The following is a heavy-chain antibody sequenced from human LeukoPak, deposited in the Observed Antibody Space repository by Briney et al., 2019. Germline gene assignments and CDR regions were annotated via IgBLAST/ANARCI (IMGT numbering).Heavy chain of an antibody. CDR1: GFTFSTYW. CDR2: ISGSGGST. J-gene: IGHJ3*02. D-gene: IGHD3-9*01. Sequence: GGSLRLSCAASGFTFSTYWMHWVRQAPGKGLVWVSAISGSGGSTYYADSVRGRFTISRDNSKNTLYLQMNSLRDEDTAVYYCARGDILTGYDAFDIWGQGTMVTVSS. V-gene: IGHV3-23*01. CDR3: ARGDILTGYDAFDI.